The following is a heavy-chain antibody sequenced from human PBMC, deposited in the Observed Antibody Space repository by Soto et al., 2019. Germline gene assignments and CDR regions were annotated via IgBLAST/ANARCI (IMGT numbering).Heavy chain of an antibody. CDR1: GFTFSDSY. J-gene: IGHJ4*02. D-gene: IGHD5-12*01. Sequence: QVQLVESGGGLVKPGGSLRLSCVASGFTFSDSYMSWVRQAPGKGLEWVSYISSTSSFTDYAESVKGRFIISRDNAKNSLFLQMNRLRAEDTALYYCARRDGYNAFDFWGQGTLVSVSS. V-gene: IGHV3-11*06. CDR3: ARRDGYNAFDF. CDR2: ISSTSSFT.